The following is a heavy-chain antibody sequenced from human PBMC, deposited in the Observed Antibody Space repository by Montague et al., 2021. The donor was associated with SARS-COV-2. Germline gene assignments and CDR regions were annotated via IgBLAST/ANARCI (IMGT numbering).Heavy chain of an antibody. Sequence: SETLSLTCAVYGGSFIGYYWSWIRQPPGKGLAWMGEINHSGRTKYNPSLKSRVTISVETSQNQFSLKLSSVTAADTAVYYCARGLQQVVPGVLGVGPYYYYYYIDVWGKGTTVTVSS. CDR2: INHSGRT. D-gene: IGHD2-2*01. CDR1: GGSFIGYY. J-gene: IGHJ6*03. CDR3: ARGLQQVVPGVLGVGPYYYYYYIDV. V-gene: IGHV4-34*01.